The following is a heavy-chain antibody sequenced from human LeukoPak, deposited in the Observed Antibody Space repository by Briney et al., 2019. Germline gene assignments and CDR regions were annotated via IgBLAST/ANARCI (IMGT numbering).Heavy chain of an antibody. Sequence: GGSLRLSCAASGFNVTTNYMSWVRQAPGKGLEWVSVIYSGGKTYYGDSVKGRFTISRDNSKNTLFLQMNSVRVDDTAVYYCARGPPSSGDYWGQGSLVTVSS. CDR2: IYSGGKT. CDR1: GFNVTTNY. CDR3: ARGPPSSGDY. J-gene: IGHJ4*02. D-gene: IGHD6-19*01. V-gene: IGHV3-66*01.